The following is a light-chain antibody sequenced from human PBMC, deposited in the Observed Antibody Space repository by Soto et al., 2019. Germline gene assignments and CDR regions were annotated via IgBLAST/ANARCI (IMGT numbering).Light chain of an antibody. J-gene: IGKJ1*01. CDR1: QSVSSSY. CDR2: GAS. V-gene: IGKV3-20*01. Sequence: EIVLTQSPGTLSLSPGERATLSCRASQSVSSSYLAWYQQKPGQAPRLLMYGASSRATGIPDRFSGSGSGTDFTLTISRREPEDFAVYYCQQYSSSGGTFGQGTKVEIK. CDR3: QQYSSSGGT.